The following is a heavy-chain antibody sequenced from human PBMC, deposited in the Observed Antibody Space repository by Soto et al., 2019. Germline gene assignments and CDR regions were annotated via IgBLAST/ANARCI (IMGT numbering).Heavy chain of an antibody. CDR3: ARAQLLWFGELLLGNDAFDI. CDR1: GYTFTSYG. J-gene: IGHJ3*02. CDR2: ISAYNGNT. D-gene: IGHD3-10*01. Sequence: QVQLVQSGAEVKKPGASVKVSCKASGYTFTSYGISWVRQAPGQGLEWMGWISAYNGNTNYAQKLQGRVTMTTDTAASTAYMELRSLRSDDKAGDYCARAQLLWFGELLLGNDAFDIWGQGTMVTVSS. V-gene: IGHV1-18*01.